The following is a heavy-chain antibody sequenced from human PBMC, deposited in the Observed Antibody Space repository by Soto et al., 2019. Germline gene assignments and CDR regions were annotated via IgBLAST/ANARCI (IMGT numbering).Heavy chain of an antibody. J-gene: IGHJ4*02. CDR1: ESTVRRDW. V-gene: IGHV3-7*04. D-gene: IGHD1-26*01. Sequence: EVHLVEYGEGLVQTGGSLRLSCAISESTVRRDWMNWVRQAPGKGLEWVAHTNQDGSEKYYVDSVKGRFTISRDNAKNSLYLQRNSLRVGDTAMYYCSGGVGDAFWGQGTLVTVSS. CDR3: SGGVGDAF. CDR2: TNQDGSEK.